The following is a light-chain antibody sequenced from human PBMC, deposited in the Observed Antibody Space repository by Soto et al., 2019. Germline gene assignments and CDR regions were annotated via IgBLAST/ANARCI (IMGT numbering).Light chain of an antibody. CDR2: DAS. CDR3: QQRSNLVT. V-gene: IGKV3-11*01. J-gene: IGKJ3*01. Sequence: EIVLTQSPATLSLSPGERATLSCRASQSVSSYLAWYQQKPGQAPRLLIYDASNRATGIPARFSGSRSGTDFTLTISCLEHEAFAVYYCQQRSNLVTFGPGTKVDIK. CDR1: QSVSSY.